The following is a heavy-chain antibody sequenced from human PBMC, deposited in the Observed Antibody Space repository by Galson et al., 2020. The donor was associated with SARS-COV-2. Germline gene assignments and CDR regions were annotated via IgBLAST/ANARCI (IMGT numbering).Heavy chain of an antibody. CDR3: ARGGDYVRDWFDS. CDR2: IYHSGTT. Sequence: ASETLSLTCTVPGGSISRYYWSWIRQPPGKRPEWIGHIYHSGTTNYNSSLKGRVTISVDTSKNQFSLKLSSVTAADTAVYHCARGGDYVRDWFDSWGQGTLGTVSS. CDR1: GGSISRYY. D-gene: IGHD4-17*01. V-gene: IGHV4-59*01. J-gene: IGHJ5*01.